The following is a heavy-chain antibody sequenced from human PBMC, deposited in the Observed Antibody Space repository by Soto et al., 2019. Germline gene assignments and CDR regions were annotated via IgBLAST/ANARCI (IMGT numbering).Heavy chain of an antibody. CDR3: ARYLFWSGYNYYYYGMDV. V-gene: IGHV3-48*02. Sequence: GGSLRLSCAASGFTFSSYSMNWVRQAPGKGLEWVSYISSSSSTIYYADSVKGRFTISRDNAKNSLYLQMNSLRDEDTAVYYCARYLFWSGYNYYYYGMDVWGQGTTVTVSS. CDR1: GFTFSSYS. CDR2: ISSSSSTI. D-gene: IGHD3-3*01. J-gene: IGHJ6*02.